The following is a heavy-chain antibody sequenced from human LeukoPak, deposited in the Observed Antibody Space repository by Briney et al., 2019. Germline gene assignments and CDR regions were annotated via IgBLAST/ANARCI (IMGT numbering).Heavy chain of an antibody. D-gene: IGHD3-22*01. CDR1: GGSISSYY. CDR2: IYYSGST. CDR3: ARHDSSGYYWRE. J-gene: IGHJ4*02. V-gene: IGHV4-59*08. Sequence: SETLSLTCTVSGGSISSYYWSWIRQPPGKGLEWIGYIYYSGSTNYNPSLKSRVTISVDTSKNQFSLKLSSVTAADTAMYYCARHDSSGYYWREWGQGTLVTVSS.